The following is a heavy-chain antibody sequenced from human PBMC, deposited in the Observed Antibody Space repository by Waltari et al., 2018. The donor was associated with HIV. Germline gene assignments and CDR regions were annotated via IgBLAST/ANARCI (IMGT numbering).Heavy chain of an antibody. CDR2: IWYDGSNK. D-gene: IGHD3-22*01. CDR3: ARRVDSSLDY. J-gene: IGHJ4*02. CDR1: GFTFSSYG. Sequence: QVQLVESGGGVVQPGRSLRLSCAASGFTFSSYGMHWVRQAPGKGLGCVAVIWYDGSNKYYADSVKGRFTISRDNSKNTLYLQMNSLRAEDTAVYYCARRVDSSLDYWGQGTLVTVSS. V-gene: IGHV3-33*01.